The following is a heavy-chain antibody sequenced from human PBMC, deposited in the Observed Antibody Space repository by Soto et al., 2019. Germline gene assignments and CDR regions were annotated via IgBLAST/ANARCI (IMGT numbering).Heavy chain of an antibody. V-gene: IGHV3-23*01. CDR1: GFSFNTYA. J-gene: IGHJ4*02. Sequence: GGSLRLSCAASGFSFNTYAMSWVRQAPGKGLEWVSGISGSGDSTYYANSVKGRFTISRDNSKDTLYLLMNSLRAEDTAVYYCAKTPNTAMVKMYFEYWGRGTLVTVSS. CDR2: ISGSGDST. D-gene: IGHD5-18*01. CDR3: AKTPNTAMVKMYFEY.